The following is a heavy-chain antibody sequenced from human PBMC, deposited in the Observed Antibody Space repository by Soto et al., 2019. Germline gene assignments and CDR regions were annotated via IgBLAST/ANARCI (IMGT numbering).Heavy chain of an antibody. J-gene: IGHJ6*02. Sequence: QLQLQESGPGLVKPSETLSLTCSVSGASISSSSYYWGWIRQPPGQGLEWIGTISYSGSTYYNPSLKSRVTISVDTSKNHFSLRLSSVTAADTAVYYCARQESIPGRTGYFYGVDVWGQGTTVTVSS. CDR2: ISYSGST. CDR1: GASISSSSYY. D-gene: IGHD6-6*01. CDR3: ARQESIPGRTGYFYGVDV. V-gene: IGHV4-39*01.